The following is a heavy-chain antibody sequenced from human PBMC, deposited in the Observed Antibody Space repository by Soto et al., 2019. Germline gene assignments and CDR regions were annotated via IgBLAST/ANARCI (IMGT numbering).Heavy chain of an antibody. D-gene: IGHD5-18*01. J-gene: IGHJ6*02. CDR2: ISWNSGSI. V-gene: IGHV3-9*01. CDR3: AKDLYSYDDNYYYYGMDV. CDR1: GFTFDDYA. Sequence: LRLSCAASGFTFDDYAMHWVRQAPGKGLEWVSGISWNSGSIGYADSVKGRFTISRDNAKNSLYLQMNSLRAEDTALYYCAKDLYSYDDNYYYYGMDVWGQGTTVTVSS.